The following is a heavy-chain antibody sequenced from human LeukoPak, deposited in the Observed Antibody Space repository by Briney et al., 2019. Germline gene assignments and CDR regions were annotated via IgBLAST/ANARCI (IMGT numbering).Heavy chain of an antibody. V-gene: IGHV1-46*01. D-gene: IGHD3-10*01. Sequence: ASVKVSCKASGYTFTSYYMHWVRQAPGQGLEWMGIINPSGGSTSYAQKFQGRVTMTRDTSTSTVYMELSSLRSEDTAVYYCARDLIGGTSRYYYGGFGYWGQGTLVTVSS. CDR2: INPSGGST. CDR3: ARDLIGGTSRYYYGGFGY. J-gene: IGHJ4*02. CDR1: GYTFTSYY.